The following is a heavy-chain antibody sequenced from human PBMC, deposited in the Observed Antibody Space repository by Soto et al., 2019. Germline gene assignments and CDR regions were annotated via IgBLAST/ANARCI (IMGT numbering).Heavy chain of an antibody. CDR2: IILIFGTA. D-gene: IGHD3-3*01. Sequence: SVKVSCKASGGTFSSYAISWVRQAPGQGLEWMGGIILIFGTANYAQKFQGRVTITADESTSTAYMELSSLRSEDTAVYYCARYGVAIFGVVITQEDYYYYGMYVWGQGTTVTVSS. V-gene: IGHV1-69*13. J-gene: IGHJ6*02. CDR1: GGTFSSYA. CDR3: ARYGVAIFGVVITQEDYYYYGMYV.